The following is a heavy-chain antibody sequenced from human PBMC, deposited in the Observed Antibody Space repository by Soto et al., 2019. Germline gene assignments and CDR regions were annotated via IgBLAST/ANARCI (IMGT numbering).Heavy chain of an antibody. CDR2: IDYSGTA. Sequence: SETLSLTCTVSYGSISVSNVFWGWVRQPRGKGLGWIGNIDYSGTAYFNPSLGTRVTFPVDTSKNQFSLTLYSVTAADTAVYYCARTTGRHLDFWGQGILVT. CDR1: YGSISVSNVF. V-gene: IGHV4-39*01. CDR3: ARTTGRHLDF. D-gene: IGHD4-4*01. J-gene: IGHJ4*02.